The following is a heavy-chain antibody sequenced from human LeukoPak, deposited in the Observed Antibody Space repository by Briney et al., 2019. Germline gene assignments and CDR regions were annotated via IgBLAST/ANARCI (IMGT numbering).Heavy chain of an antibody. Sequence: ASVKVSCKASGYTFSNYDINWVRQATGQGLEWMGWMNPNSGNTGYAQKFQGRVTITRNTSISTAYMELSSLRSEDTAVYYCARGAAAGLDFDYWGQGTLVTVSS. J-gene: IGHJ4*02. CDR1: GYTFSNYD. CDR2: MNPNSGNT. CDR3: ARGAAAGLDFDY. V-gene: IGHV1-8*03. D-gene: IGHD6-13*01.